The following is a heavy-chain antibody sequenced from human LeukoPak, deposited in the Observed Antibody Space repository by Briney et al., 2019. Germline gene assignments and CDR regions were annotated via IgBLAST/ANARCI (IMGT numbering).Heavy chain of an antibody. Sequence: SETLSLTCTVSGGSISSSSYCWGWIRQPPGKGLEWIGSICYSGSTFYNPSLKSRVTLSVNTSKNQLSLKLSSVTAADTAVYYCARDLSIAVFDYWGQGTLVTVSS. V-gene: IGHV4-39*02. J-gene: IGHJ4*02. CDR1: GGSISSSSYC. CDR3: ARDLSIAVFDY. CDR2: ICYSGST. D-gene: IGHD6-19*01.